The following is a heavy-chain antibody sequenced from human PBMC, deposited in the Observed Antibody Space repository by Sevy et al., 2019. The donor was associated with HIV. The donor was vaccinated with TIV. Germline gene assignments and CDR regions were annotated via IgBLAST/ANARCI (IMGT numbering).Heavy chain of an antibody. CDR3: ARRRYDTSGYPQYYFDL. D-gene: IGHD3-22*01. J-gene: IGHJ4*02. CDR1: GYKFSSYW. Sequence: GESLKISCKGYGYKFSSYWIGWVRQMPGKGLEWMGIIYPDDSETRYSPSLEGQVTISADKSISTAYLHCSSLRASDTVIYFCARRRYDTSGYPQYYFDLWGQGTLVTVSS. CDR2: IYPDDSET. V-gene: IGHV5-51*01.